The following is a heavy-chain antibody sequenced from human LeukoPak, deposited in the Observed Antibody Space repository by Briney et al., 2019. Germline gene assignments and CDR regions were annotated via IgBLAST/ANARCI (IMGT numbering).Heavy chain of an antibody. V-gene: IGHV4-59*01. D-gene: IGHD7-27*01. CDR3: ARDLTGFDY. Sequence: SETLSLTCTVSGGSISGSYWSWIRQPPGKGLEWIGYIYYSGSTNYNPSLKSRVTISVDTSKNQFSLKLSSVTAADTAVYYCARDLTGFDYWGQGTLVTVSS. CDR2: IYYSGST. J-gene: IGHJ4*02. CDR1: GGSISGSY.